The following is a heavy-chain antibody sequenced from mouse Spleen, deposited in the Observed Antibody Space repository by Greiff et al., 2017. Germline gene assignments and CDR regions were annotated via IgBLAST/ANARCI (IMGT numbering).Heavy chain of an antibody. CDR1: GDSITSGY. J-gene: IGHJ2*01. V-gene: IGHV3-8*02. Sequence: EVKVEESGPSLVKPSQTLSLTCSVTGDSITSGYWNWIRKFPGNKLEYMGYISYSGSTYYNPSLKSRISITRDTSKNQYYLQLNSVTTEDTATYYCAKGFTGGGYFDYWGQGTTLTVSS. D-gene: IGHD3-3*01. CDR3: AKGFTGGGYFDY. CDR2: ISYSGST.